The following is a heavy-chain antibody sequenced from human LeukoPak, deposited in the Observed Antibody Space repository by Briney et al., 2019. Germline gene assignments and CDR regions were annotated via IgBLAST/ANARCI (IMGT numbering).Heavy chain of an antibody. Sequence: GGSLRLSCAASGFTVSSNYMSWVRQAPGKGLEWVSVIYSGGSTYYADSVKGRFTISRDNSKNTLYLQMNSLRAEDTAVYYCARDRAGRGFDYCGQGTLVTVSS. CDR1: GFTVSSNY. CDR2: IYSGGST. J-gene: IGHJ4*02. V-gene: IGHV3-53*01. D-gene: IGHD3-10*01. CDR3: ARDRAGRGFDY.